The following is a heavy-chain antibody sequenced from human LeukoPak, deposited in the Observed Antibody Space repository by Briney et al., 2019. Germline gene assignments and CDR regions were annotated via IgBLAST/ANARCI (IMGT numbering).Heavy chain of an antibody. CDR2: IYPGDSDT. V-gene: IGHV5-51*01. J-gene: IGHJ6*04. CDR3: ARQQVAYYYYYGMDV. Sequence: GESLKICCKGSGYSFTTYWIAWVRQMPGKGLEWMGIIYPGDSDTRYSPSFQGQGTISADKSISTAFLQWSRLKASATAMYYCARQQVAYYYYYGMDVWGKGTTLTVPS. CDR1: GYSFTTYW. D-gene: IGHD2-15*01.